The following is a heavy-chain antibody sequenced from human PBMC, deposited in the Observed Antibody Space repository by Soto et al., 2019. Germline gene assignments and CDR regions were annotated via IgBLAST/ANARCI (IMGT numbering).Heavy chain of an antibody. V-gene: IGHV4-4*07. J-gene: IGHJ4*02. CDR3: ARESGSYNDY. Sequence: TSETLSLTCTVSGGSISSYYWNWIRQPAGKGLEWIGRIFTSGSTYYNPSLKSRVTMSVDTSKNQLSLKLSSVTAADTAVYYCARESGSYNDYWGQGTLVTVSS. CDR1: GGSISSYY. D-gene: IGHD1-26*01. CDR2: IFTSGST.